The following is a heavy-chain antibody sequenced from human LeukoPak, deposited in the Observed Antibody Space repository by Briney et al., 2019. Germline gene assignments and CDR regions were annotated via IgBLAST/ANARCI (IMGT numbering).Heavy chain of an antibody. J-gene: IGHJ4*02. CDR2: MNPNSGNT. CDR3: ARRLGYCSDGSGYSLNY. D-gene: IGHD2-15*01. Sequence: ASVKVSCKASGHTFTSYDINWVRQATGQGLEWMGWMNPNSGNTGYAQKFQGRVTMTRNTSISTAYMELSSLRSEDTAVYYCARRLGYCSDGSGYSLNYWGQGTLVSVSS. CDR1: GHTFTSYD. V-gene: IGHV1-8*01.